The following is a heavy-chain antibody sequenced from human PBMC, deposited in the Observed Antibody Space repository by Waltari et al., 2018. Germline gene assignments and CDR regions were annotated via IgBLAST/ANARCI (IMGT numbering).Heavy chain of an antibody. J-gene: IGHJ3*02. CDR3: TRDSPSWI. Sequence: EGQLMESGGGLVQPGGSLKLSCAAAGFAFSSFWMHWVRQVPGQGLVWVSRSNSDGSDTSYADAVRGRFTVSRDNAKNMVYLQMKSLRAEDTAIYYCTRDSPSWIWGQGTMVSVSS. CDR1: GFAFSSFW. CDR2: SNSDGSDT. V-gene: IGHV3-74*01.